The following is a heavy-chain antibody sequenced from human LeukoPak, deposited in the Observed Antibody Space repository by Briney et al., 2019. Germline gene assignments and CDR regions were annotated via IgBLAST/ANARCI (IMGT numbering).Heavy chain of an antibody. CDR1: GYDFNSYG. V-gene: IGHV1-18*01. CDR3: ARDRYSGSYYARTPDY. J-gene: IGHJ4*02. Sequence: ASVKVSCKTSGYDFNSYGISWVRQAPGQGLEWLGWISAYNGNTNYAQKLQGRVTMTTDTSTSTAYMELRSLRSDDTAVYYCARDRYSGSYYARTPDYWGQGTLVTVSS. CDR2: ISAYNGNT. D-gene: IGHD1-26*01.